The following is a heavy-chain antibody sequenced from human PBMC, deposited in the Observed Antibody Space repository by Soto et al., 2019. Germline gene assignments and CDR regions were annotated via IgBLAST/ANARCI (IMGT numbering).Heavy chain of an antibody. D-gene: IGHD1-26*01. J-gene: IGHJ6*02. V-gene: IGHV1-3*01. Sequence: ASVKVSCKASGYTFTTYPMHWVRQAPGQRLEWMGWINGGNGNTKYSQKFQGRVTITRETSASIVYMELGSLRSEDTAVYYCASGVGAHYYYYGMDVWGQGTTVTVSS. CDR2: INGGNGNT. CDR3: ASGVGAHYYYYGMDV. CDR1: GYTFTTYP.